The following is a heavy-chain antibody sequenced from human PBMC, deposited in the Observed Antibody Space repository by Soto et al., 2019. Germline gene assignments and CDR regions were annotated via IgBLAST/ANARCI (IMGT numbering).Heavy chain of an antibody. CDR3: ARWVVPFSTLDP. CDR2: INAGNGNT. CDR1: GYTFTSNA. D-gene: IGHD2-2*01. Sequence: ASVKVSCKASGYTFTSNAMHWVRQAPGQRLEWMGWINAGNGNTKYSQKFQGRVTITRDTSASTAYMELSSLRSEDTAVYYCARWVVPFSTLDPWGQGTLVTVSS. J-gene: IGHJ5*02. V-gene: IGHV1-3*01.